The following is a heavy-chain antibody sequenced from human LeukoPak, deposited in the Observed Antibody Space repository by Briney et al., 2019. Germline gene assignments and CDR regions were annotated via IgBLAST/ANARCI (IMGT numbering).Heavy chain of an antibody. CDR3: AREKSGYSYYYYGMDV. D-gene: IGHD3-22*01. CDR1: VFTFSSYG. V-gene: IGHV3-33*01. CDR2: KWYDGSNK. J-gene: IGHJ6*04. Sequence: QPGGSLRLSCGASVFTFSSYGMQWVPQAPGKGLEWVADKWYDGSNKYYADSVKGRFTISRDNSKKTMYMQMNSLRAEDTAAYYCAREKSGYSYYYYGMDVWGKGTTVTVSS.